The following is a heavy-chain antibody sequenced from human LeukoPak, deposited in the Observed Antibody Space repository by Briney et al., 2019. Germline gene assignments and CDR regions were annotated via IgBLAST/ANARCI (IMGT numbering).Heavy chain of an antibody. Sequence: SETLSLTCTVSGGSISSSSYYWGWLRPPPGTGLGWIGSIYYSGSTYYNPSLKSRVTISVDTSKNQFSLKLSSVTAADTAVYYCARHLTRWLQLSYFDYWGQGTLVTVSS. CDR1: GGSISSSSYY. CDR3: ARHLTRWLQLSYFDY. CDR2: IYYSGST. D-gene: IGHD5-24*01. J-gene: IGHJ4*02. V-gene: IGHV4-39*01.